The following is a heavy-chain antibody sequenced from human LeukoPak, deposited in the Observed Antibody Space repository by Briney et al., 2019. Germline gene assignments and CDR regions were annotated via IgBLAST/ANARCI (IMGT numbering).Heavy chain of an antibody. CDR3: ARGSYDFWSGYHYMDV. V-gene: IGHV3-53*01. CDR2: IYSGGST. J-gene: IGHJ6*03. D-gene: IGHD3-3*01. CDR1: GLTVSSNH. Sequence: GGSLRLSCAASGLTVSSNHMAWVRQAPGKGLEWVSVIYSGGSTYYADSVKGRFTISRDNSKNTLYLQMNSLRAEDTAVYYCARGSYDFWSGYHYMDVWGKGTTVTVSS.